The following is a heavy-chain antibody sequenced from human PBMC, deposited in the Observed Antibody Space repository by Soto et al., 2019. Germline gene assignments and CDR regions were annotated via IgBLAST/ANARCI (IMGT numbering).Heavy chain of an antibody. D-gene: IGHD3-16*01. Sequence: SETLSLTCTVSGGSISSYYWSWIRQPPGKGLEWIGYIYYSGSTYYNPSLKSRVTISVDTSKNQFSLKLSSVTAADTAAYYCGRDPEFGGFEGMDVWDKGSTVPVAS. CDR1: GGSISSYY. V-gene: IGHV4-59*06. CDR3: GRDPEFGGFEGMDV. J-gene: IGHJ6*04. CDR2: IYYSGST.